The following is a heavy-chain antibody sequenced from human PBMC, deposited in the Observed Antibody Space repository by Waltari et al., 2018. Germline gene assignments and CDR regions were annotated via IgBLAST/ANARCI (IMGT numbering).Heavy chain of an antibody. D-gene: IGHD2-8*01. CDR3: ARGGGYCTTDCYPDAFDI. V-gene: IGHV1-69*13. CDR1: GGTFSSYA. J-gene: IGHJ3*02. Sequence: QVQLVQSGAEVKKPGSSVKVSCKASGGTFSSYAISWVRQAPGQGLEWMGGISPIFGTANYAQKFQGRVTIIADASTSTAYMELSSLRSEDTALYYCARGGGYCTTDCYPDAFDIWGQGTMVTVSS. CDR2: ISPIFGTA.